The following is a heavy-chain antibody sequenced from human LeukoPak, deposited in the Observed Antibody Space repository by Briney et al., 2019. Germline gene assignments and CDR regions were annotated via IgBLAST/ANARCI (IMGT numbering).Heavy chain of an antibody. CDR3: ARVVASTSIDS. Sequence: SETLSLTCTVSGYSISSGYLWGWIRQPPGKGLEWIGSIDGSGSSYYNPSLKSRVTISVDPSKNRFSLKLTSVTAADTAVYYCARVVASTSIDSWGQGTLVTVSS. CDR1: GYSISSGYL. D-gene: IGHD2-15*01. J-gene: IGHJ4*02. CDR2: IDGSGSS. V-gene: IGHV4-38-2*02.